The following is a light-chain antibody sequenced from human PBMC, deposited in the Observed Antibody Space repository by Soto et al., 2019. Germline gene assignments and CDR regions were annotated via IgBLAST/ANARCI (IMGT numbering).Light chain of an antibody. CDR1: SSNIGAGYD. Sequence: QSVLTQPPSVSGAPGQRVTISCTGSSSNIGAGYDVHWYKQRPGAAPKLLISANINRPSGVPDRFSGSKSGTSASLAITGIQADDEGDYYCQSYDSTLSASYVFGNGTKVTV. CDR3: QSYDSTLSASYV. V-gene: IGLV1-40*01. CDR2: ANI. J-gene: IGLJ6*01.